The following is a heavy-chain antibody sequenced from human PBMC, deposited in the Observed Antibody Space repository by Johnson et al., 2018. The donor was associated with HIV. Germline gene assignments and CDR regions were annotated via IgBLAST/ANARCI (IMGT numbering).Heavy chain of an antibody. CDR3: AKVGLGHRKGFDI. V-gene: IGHV3-64*07. J-gene: IGHJ3*02. Sequence: VQLVESGGGLVQPGGSLRLSCAASGFTFSRYDMHWVRQAPGKGLEYVSGITNGGSTYSADSVKGRFTISRDNSRNTLYLQMGSLRGDDTAVYYCAKVGLGHRKGFDIWGQGTMVTVSS. D-gene: IGHD2-15*01. CDR2: ITNGGST. CDR1: GFTFSRYD.